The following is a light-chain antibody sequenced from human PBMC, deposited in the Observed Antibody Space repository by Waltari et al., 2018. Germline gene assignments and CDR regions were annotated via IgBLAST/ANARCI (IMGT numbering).Light chain of an antibody. Sequence: QSALTQPASVSGSPGQSITISCHARSSAVGNFNLFHWYQQYPGKAPKVMMYDDNRRPSGVSDRFSGSKSGNTASLTISGVQAEDEADYYCCSYVGSYAWVFGGGTKLTVL. V-gene: IGLV2-23*01. J-gene: IGLJ3*02. CDR3: CSYVGSYAWV. CDR2: DDN. CDR1: SSAVGNFNL.